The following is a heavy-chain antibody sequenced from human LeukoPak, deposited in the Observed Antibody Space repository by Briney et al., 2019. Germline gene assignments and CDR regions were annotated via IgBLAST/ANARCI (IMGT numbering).Heavy chain of an antibody. CDR1: GYSISSSNW. D-gene: IGHD4-11*01. J-gene: IGHJ3*02. V-gene: IGHV4-28*01. CDR3: ARRLTTQDDAFDI. Sequence: SETLSLTCAVSGYSISSSNWWGWIRQPPGKGLEWIGYIYYSGSTYYNPSLKSRVTMSVDTSKNQFSPKLSSVTAVDTAVYYCARRLTTQDDAFDIWGQGTMVTVSS. CDR2: IYYSGST.